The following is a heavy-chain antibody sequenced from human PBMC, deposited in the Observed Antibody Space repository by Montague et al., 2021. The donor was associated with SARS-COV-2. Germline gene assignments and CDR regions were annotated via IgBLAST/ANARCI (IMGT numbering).Heavy chain of an antibody. CDR1: GFTVNPNF. V-gene: IGHV3-53*01. Sequence: SLRLSCAASGFTVNPNFMTLVRQAPGKGLKWISIIYSGGITYYAXXVKGRFTISRDDSKNTVYLQMNSLRAEDTATYFCARSITLPAVLASWGQGTLVTVSS. J-gene: IGHJ5*02. D-gene: IGHD2/OR15-2a*01. CDR3: ARSITLPAVLAS. CDR2: IYSGGIT.